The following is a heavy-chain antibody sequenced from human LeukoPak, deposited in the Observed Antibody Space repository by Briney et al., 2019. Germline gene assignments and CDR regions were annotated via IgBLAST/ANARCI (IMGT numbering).Heavy chain of an antibody. CDR1: GGTFSSYS. D-gene: IGHD1-26*01. CDR2: IIPIFGTA. Sequence: GASVKVSCKASGGTFSSYSISWVRQAPGQGLEWMGGIIPIFGTANYAQKFQGRVTITTDESTSTAYMELSSLRSEDTAVYYCARDSAVRVGAMDYWGQGTLVTVSS. V-gene: IGHV1-69*05. J-gene: IGHJ4*02. CDR3: ARDSAVRVGAMDY.